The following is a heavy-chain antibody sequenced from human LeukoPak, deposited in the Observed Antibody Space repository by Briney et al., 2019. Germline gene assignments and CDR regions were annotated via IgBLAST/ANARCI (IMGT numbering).Heavy chain of an antibody. Sequence: PGGSLRLSCAASGFDFRSYEMNWVRQAPGKGLEWVSYIGSTGTTKYYADSVKARFTISRDNAKNSLYLQMNSLRADDTAVYYCARPLSSSWYYFDYWGQGTLVTVSS. CDR1: GFDFRSYE. CDR2: IGSTGTTK. V-gene: IGHV3-48*03. J-gene: IGHJ4*02. D-gene: IGHD6-13*01. CDR3: ARPLSSSWYYFDY.